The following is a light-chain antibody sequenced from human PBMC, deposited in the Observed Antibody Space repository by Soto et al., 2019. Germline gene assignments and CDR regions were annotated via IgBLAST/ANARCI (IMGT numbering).Light chain of an antibody. CDR1: QSISSW. CDR2: DAS. CDR3: QQYNSLWT. V-gene: IGKV1-5*01. J-gene: IGKJ1*01. Sequence: DIQMTQSPSTLSASVGDRVTITCRASQSISSWLAWYQQKPGKAPKLLIYDASSLESGVPSRFGGSGSGTEFTLTISSLQPDDFATYYCQQYNSLWTFGQGTKVEIK.